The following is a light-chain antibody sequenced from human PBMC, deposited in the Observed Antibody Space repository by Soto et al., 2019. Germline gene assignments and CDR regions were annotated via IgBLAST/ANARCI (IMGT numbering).Light chain of an antibody. CDR2: AAS. Sequence: DIQMTQSPSSVSASVGDRVTITCRASQAISTWLAWYQQKPGKAPKLLIYAASNLQTGVPSRFSGSGSGTDFTLTISSLQHKDFATYYCQQANSFPRTFGQGTKVEIK. J-gene: IGKJ1*01. V-gene: IGKV1D-12*01. CDR1: QAISTW. CDR3: QQANSFPRT.